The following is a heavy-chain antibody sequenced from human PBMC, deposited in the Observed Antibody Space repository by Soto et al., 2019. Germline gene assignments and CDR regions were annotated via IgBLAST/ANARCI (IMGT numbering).Heavy chain of an antibody. CDR1: GFIFSNYG. D-gene: IGHD3-22*01. CDR2: IKQDGSEK. V-gene: IGHV3-7*01. J-gene: IGHJ6*03. CDR3: ARAPARLFYYYYYMDV. Sequence: GGSLRLSCVASGFIFSNYGMTWVRQAPGKGLEWVANIKQDGSEKYYVDSVKGRFTISRDNAKNSLYLQMNSLRAEDTAVYYCARAPARLFYYYYYMDVWGKGTTVTVSS.